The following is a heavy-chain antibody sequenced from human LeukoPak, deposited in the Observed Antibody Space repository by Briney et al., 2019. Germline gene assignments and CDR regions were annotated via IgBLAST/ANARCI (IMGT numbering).Heavy chain of an antibody. CDR2: INHSGST. D-gene: IGHD4-17*01. CDR3: ARTILDYGDPSHADY. Sequence: SETLSLTCAVYGGSFSGYYWSWIRQPPGKGLEWIGEINHSGSTNYNPSLKSRVTISVGTSKNQFSLKLSSVTAADTAVYYCARTILDYGDPSHADYWGQGTLVTVSS. CDR1: GGSFSGYY. V-gene: IGHV4-34*01. J-gene: IGHJ4*02.